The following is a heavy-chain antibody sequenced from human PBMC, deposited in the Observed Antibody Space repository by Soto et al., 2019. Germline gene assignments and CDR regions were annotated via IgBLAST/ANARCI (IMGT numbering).Heavy chain of an antibody. Sequence: TLSLTCTVSGGSISGYYWSWIRQPPGKGLEWIAYIYYSGSTNSNPSLKSRVTISVDTSKNQFSLKLSSVTAADTAVYYCARHSNEYRKSLDYWGQGTLVTVSS. CDR2: IYYSGST. J-gene: IGHJ4*02. V-gene: IGHV4-59*08. CDR1: GGSISGYY. CDR3: ARHSNEYRKSLDY. D-gene: IGHD1-1*01.